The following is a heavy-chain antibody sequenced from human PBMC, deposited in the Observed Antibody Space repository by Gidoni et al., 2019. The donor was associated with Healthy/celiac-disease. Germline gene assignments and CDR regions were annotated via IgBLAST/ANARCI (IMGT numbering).Heavy chain of an antibody. J-gene: IGHJ4*02. D-gene: IGHD4-17*01. CDR1: GFTFDDYA. Sequence: EVQLVESGGGLVQPGRSLRLSCAASGFTFDDYAMHWVRQAPGKGLEWVSGISWNSGSIGYADSVKGRFTISRDNAKNSLYLQMNSLRAEDTALYYCAKDGDDYGGNSFDYWGQGTLVTVSS. CDR2: ISWNSGSI. CDR3: AKDGDDYGGNSFDY. V-gene: IGHV3-9*01.